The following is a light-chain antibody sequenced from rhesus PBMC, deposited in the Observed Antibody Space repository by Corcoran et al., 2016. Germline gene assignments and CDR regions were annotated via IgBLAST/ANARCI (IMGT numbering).Light chain of an antibody. CDR3: TSYASTGTYI. CDR2: DVT. V-gene: IGLV2-13*03. CDR1: SSDIGAYNR. J-gene: IGLJ1*01. Sequence: QTAPTQSPSVSGSPGQLVTISCTGTSSDIGAYNRVSWFQQHPGKAPKLMIYDVTKRPSGVSDRFSGSKSGNTASLTISGLQAEDEADYYCTSYASTGTYIFGAGTRLTVL.